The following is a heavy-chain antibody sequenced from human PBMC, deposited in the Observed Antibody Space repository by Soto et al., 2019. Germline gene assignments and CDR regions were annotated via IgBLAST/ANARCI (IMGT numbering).Heavy chain of an antibody. Sequence: QVQLVESGGGVVQPGRSLRLSCAASGFTFSSYGMHWVRQAPGKGLEWVAVIWYDGSNKYYADSVKGRFTISRDNSKNTLYLQMNSLRAEDTAVYYCARAIPYYYDSSGYSPKYYYYYYGMDVWGQGTTVTVSS. J-gene: IGHJ6*02. CDR3: ARAIPYYYDSSGYSPKYYYYYYGMDV. CDR1: GFTFSSYG. CDR2: IWYDGSNK. D-gene: IGHD3-22*01. V-gene: IGHV3-33*01.